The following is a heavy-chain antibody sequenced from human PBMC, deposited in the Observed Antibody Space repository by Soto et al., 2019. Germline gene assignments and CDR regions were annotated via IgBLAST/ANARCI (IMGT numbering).Heavy chain of an antibody. Sequence: QVQLVQSGAEVKKPGASGKVSCKASGYTFTTYAMHWVRQAPGQRLEWMGWIDAGNGNTKYSQKFQGRVTITRDTSASTVYMELSSLRSEDTAVYYCAREDRNWFDPWGQGTLVTVSS. J-gene: IGHJ5*02. CDR3: AREDRNWFDP. V-gene: IGHV1-3*01. CDR2: IDAGNGNT. D-gene: IGHD2-15*01. CDR1: GYTFTTYA.